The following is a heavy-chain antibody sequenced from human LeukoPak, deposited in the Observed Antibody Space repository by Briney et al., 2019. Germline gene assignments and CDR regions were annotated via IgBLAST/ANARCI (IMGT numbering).Heavy chain of an antibody. CDR3: AKDVVPDSGWDLDY. CDR2: IYPSGDST. J-gene: IGHJ4*02. D-gene: IGHD6-19*01. Sequence: GGSLRLSCAASGFTFSTYSMTWVRQGPGKGLEWVSSIYPSGDSTFYADSVKGRFTISRDNSKNTLYLQMSSLRTKDTAIYYCAKDVVPDSGWDLDYWGQGTLVTVSS. CDR1: GFTFSTYS. V-gene: IGHV3-23*01.